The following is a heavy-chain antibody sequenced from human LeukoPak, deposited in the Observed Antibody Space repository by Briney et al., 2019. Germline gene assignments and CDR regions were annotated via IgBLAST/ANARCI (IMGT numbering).Heavy chain of an antibody. CDR2: IYYSGST. CDR3: ARKRITMVRGVAKIAYYFDY. CDR1: GGSISSYY. D-gene: IGHD3-10*01. V-gene: IGHV4-59*12. J-gene: IGHJ4*02. Sequence: SETLSLTCTVSGGSISSYYWSWIRQPPGKGLEWIGYIYYSGSTNYNPSLKSRVTISVDTSKNQFSLKLSSVTAADTAVYYCARKRITMVRGVAKIAYYFDYWGQGTLVTVSS.